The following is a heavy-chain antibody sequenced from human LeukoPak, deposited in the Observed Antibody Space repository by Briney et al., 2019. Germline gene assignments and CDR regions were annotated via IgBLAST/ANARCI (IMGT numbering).Heavy chain of an antibody. D-gene: IGHD1-26*01. J-gene: IGHJ5*02. V-gene: IGHV4-39*07. CDR2: IYYSGST. CDR3: ARGGIVGSRTNWFDP. Sequence: SETLSLTCTVSGGSISSSSYYWGWIRQPPGKGLEWIGSIYYSGSTYYNPSLKSRVTISVDTSKNQFSLKLSSVTAADTAVYYWARGGIVGSRTNWFDPWGQGILVTVSS. CDR1: GGSISSSSYY.